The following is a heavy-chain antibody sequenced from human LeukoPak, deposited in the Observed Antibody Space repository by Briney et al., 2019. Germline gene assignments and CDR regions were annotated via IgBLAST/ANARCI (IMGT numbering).Heavy chain of an antibody. CDR1: GYTFTGYY. Sequence: GASVKVSCKASGYTFTGYYMHWVRQAPGQGLEWMGWINPNSGGTNYAQKFQGRVTMTRDTSISTAYMELSRLRSDDTAVYYCARVINIVVVTAMGYWGQGTLATVSS. V-gene: IGHV1-2*02. J-gene: IGHJ4*02. D-gene: IGHD2-21*02. CDR3: ARVINIVVVTAMGY. CDR2: INPNSGGT.